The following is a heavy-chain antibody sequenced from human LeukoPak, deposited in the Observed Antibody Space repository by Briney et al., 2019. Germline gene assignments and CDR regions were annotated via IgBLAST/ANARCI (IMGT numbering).Heavy chain of an antibody. D-gene: IGHD4-17*01. Sequence: ASVKVSCKAPGGTFTSYAISWVPQAPGQRLEWLGGIIPIFGTANYTQKSPGRVTITTDESTSTAYMELSSLRSEDTAVYYCARGLRTVTRIDYYYYYMDVWGKGTTVTVSS. J-gene: IGHJ6*03. CDR3: ARGLRTVTRIDYYYYYMDV. V-gene: IGHV1-69*05. CDR2: IIPIFGTA. CDR1: GGTFTSYA.